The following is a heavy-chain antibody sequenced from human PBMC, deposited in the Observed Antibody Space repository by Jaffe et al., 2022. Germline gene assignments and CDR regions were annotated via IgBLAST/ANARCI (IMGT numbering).Heavy chain of an antibody. D-gene: IGHD3-16*02. V-gene: IGHV4-34*01. CDR3: ARGVYDYVWGSYRPKYYFDY. CDR2: INHSGST. CDR1: GGSFSGYY. Sequence: QVQLQQWGAGLLKPSETLSLTCAVYGGSFSGYYWSWIRQPPGKGLEWIGEINHSGSTNYNPSLKSRVTISVDTSKNQFSLKLSSVTAADTAVYYCARGVYDYVWGSYRPKYYFDYWGQGTLVTVSS. J-gene: IGHJ4*02.